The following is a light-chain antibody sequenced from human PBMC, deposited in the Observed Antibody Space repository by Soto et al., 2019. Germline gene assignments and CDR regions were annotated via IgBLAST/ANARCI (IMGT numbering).Light chain of an antibody. V-gene: IGLV2-11*01. Sequence: QSVLTQPRSVSGSPGQSVTISCTRTSSYIGPYDHVAWYQQHPGKAPKLIIFAVSKRPSGVPDRFSGSKSGNTASLTISGLQAEDEAEYYCSLYTTASTYVFGTGTKVTVL. CDR2: AVS. CDR1: SSYIGPYDH. J-gene: IGLJ1*01. CDR3: SLYTTASTYV.